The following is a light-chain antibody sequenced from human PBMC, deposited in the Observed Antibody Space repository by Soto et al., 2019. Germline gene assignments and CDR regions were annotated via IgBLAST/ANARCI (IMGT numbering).Light chain of an antibody. V-gene: IGLV2-14*03. Sequence: QSVLTQPASVSGSPGQSITISCTGASTDVEGYDYVSWYQQHPGQAPKLMIYDVNNRPSGVSYRFSGSKSGDTASLTISGLQAEDDADYYCSSYTSSAPFYVFGTGTKVTVL. CDR1: STDVEGYDY. CDR2: DVN. CDR3: SSYTSSAPFYV. J-gene: IGLJ1*01.